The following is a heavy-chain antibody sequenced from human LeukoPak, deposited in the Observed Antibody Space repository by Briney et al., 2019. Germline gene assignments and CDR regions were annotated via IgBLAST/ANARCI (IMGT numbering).Heavy chain of an antibody. V-gene: IGHV4-34*01. CDR3: ARGIFWYNWNYYYYYMDV. CDR1: GGSFSGYY. D-gene: IGHD1-1*01. Sequence: KPSETLSLTCAVYGGSFSGYYWSWIRQPPGKGREWVGEINHSGSTNYNPSLKSRVTISVDTSKNQFSLKLSSVTATDTAVYYCARGIFWYNWNYYYYYMDVWGKGTTVTVSS. CDR2: INHSGST. J-gene: IGHJ6*03.